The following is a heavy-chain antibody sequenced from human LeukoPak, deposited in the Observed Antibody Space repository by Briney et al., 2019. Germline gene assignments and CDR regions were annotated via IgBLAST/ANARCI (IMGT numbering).Heavy chain of an antibody. Sequence: PGGSLRLSCAASGFTFSNAWMSWVRQAPGKGLEWVGRIKSKTDGGTTDYAAPAKGRFTISRDDSKNTLYLQMNSLKTEDTAVYYCSTYYYDSSGYSGYWGQGTLVTVSS. V-gene: IGHV3-15*01. D-gene: IGHD3-22*01. CDR2: IKSKTDGGTT. CDR1: GFTFSNAW. CDR3: STYYYDSSGYSGY. J-gene: IGHJ4*02.